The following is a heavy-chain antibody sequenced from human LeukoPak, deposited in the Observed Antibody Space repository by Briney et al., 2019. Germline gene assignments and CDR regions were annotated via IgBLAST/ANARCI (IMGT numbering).Heavy chain of an antibody. J-gene: IGHJ3*02. CDR2: TYYRSKWYN. CDR1: GDSVSANSAT. CDR3: ARVLRDFSPSDAFDI. D-gene: IGHD3/OR15-3a*01. Sequence: SQTLSLTCAISGDSVSANSATWNWIRQSPSRGLEWLGRTYYRSKWYNDYAVSVKSRITINPDTSKNQFSLQLNSLTPDDTAVYYCARVLRDFSPSDAFDIWGQGTMVTVSS. V-gene: IGHV6-1*01.